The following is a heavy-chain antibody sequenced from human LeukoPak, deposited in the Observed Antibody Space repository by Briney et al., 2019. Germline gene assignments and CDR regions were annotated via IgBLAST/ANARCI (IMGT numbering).Heavy chain of an antibody. CDR1: GFTFSSYA. Sequence: PGGSLRLSCAASGFTFSSYAMSWVRQAPGKGLEGVSAISGSGGSTYYADSVKGRFTISRDNSKNTLYLQMNSLRAEDTAVYYCAKDRPVLRYFDWLPYWGQGTLVTVSS. J-gene: IGHJ4*02. CDR3: AKDRPVLRYFDWLPY. V-gene: IGHV3-23*01. D-gene: IGHD3-9*01. CDR2: ISGSGGST.